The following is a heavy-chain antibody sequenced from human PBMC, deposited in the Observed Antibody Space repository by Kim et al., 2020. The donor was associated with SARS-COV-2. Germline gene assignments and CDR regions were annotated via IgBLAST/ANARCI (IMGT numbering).Heavy chain of an antibody. CDR1: GFTFSSYG. Sequence: GGSLRLSCAASGFTFSSYGMHWVRQAPGKGLEWVSVISYDGSNKYYADSVKGRFTISRDNSKNTLYLQMNSLRAEDTAVYYCAKDRSVYDFWSGYYSHWG. V-gene: IGHV3-30*18. CDR3: AKDRSVYDFWSGYYSH. J-gene: IGHJ1*01. D-gene: IGHD3-3*01. CDR2: ISYDGSNK.